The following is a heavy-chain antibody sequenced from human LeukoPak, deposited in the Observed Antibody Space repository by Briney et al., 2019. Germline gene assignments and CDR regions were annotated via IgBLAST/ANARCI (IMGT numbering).Heavy chain of an antibody. Sequence: ASVKVSCKASGGTFSSYAISWVRQAPGQGLEWMGWMNPNSGNTGYAQKFQGRVTITRNTSISTAYMELSSLRSEDTAVYYCARHYGSGSYDNWGQGTLVTVSS. J-gene: IGHJ4*02. CDR1: GGTFSSYA. CDR2: MNPNSGNT. CDR3: ARHYGSGSYDN. V-gene: IGHV1-8*03. D-gene: IGHD3-10*01.